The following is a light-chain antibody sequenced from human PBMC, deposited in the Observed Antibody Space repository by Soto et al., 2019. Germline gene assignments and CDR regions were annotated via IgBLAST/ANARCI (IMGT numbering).Light chain of an antibody. Sequence: EIVMTQSPATLSVSPGERATLSCRASQSVGGNLAWYQQRPGRAPRLLIYDASTRATDIPARFSGSGSGTEFPLTISRLQSEDFALYYCQQYNNWPLYTFGQGTKLEIK. V-gene: IGKV3-15*01. J-gene: IGKJ2*01. CDR1: QSVGGN. CDR3: QQYNNWPLYT. CDR2: DAS.